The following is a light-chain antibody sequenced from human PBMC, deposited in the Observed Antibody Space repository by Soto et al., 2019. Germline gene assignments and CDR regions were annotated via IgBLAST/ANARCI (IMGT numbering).Light chain of an antibody. CDR1: QGIRND. CDR2: AES. Sequence: AIQMTQSPSSLSASVGDRVTITCRASQGIRNDLGWYQQKPGKAPKLLIYAESSLQSGVPSRFSGSGSGTDFTLTISSLQPEDFATYYCLQDYNYPTFGQGTRLEIK. V-gene: IGKV1-6*01. CDR3: LQDYNYPT. J-gene: IGKJ5*01.